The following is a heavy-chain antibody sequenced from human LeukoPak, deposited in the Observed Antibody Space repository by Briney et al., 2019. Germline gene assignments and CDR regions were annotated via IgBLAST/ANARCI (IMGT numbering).Heavy chain of an antibody. CDR1: GFTFSNYA. V-gene: IGHV3-30*02. CDR2: KRHDGSNI. Sequence: GGSLRLSCAASGFTFSNYAMHWVRQAPGKGLEWVAFKRHDGSNIYYADSVKGRFTISRDNSKNTLYLQMNSLIAEDTAVYYCARDRAVAGTFDYWGQGTLVTVSS. D-gene: IGHD6-19*01. J-gene: IGHJ4*02. CDR3: ARDRAVAGTFDY.